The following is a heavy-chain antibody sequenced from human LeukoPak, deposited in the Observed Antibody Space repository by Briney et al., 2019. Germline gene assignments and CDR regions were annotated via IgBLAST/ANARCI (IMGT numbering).Heavy chain of an antibody. Sequence: SGPTLVNPTQTLTLTCTFSGFSLSTSGVGVGWIRQPPGKALEWLALIYWDDGQRYSPSLKSRLTITKDTSKNQVVLTMTNMDPVDTATYYCARTSNYYDSSGYFYALFDYWGQGTLVTVSS. CDR3: ARTSNYYDSSGYFYALFDY. D-gene: IGHD3-22*01. CDR1: GFSLSTSGVG. V-gene: IGHV2-5*02. CDR2: IYWDDGQ. J-gene: IGHJ4*02.